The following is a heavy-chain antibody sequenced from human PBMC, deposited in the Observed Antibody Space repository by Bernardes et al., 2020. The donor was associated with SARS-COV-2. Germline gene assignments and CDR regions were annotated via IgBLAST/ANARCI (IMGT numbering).Heavy chain of an antibody. V-gene: IGHV3-21*01. CDR3: ATEITFGSARDFDY. D-gene: IGHD3-10*01. CDR2: ISYSSDYI. CDR1: GFSFRSFM. Sequence: GGSLRLSCTASGFSFRSFMMTWVRQVPGKGLEWVSSISYSSDYIYYADSVKGRFTISRDNAQNSLYLQMNSLRGEDSAVYYCATEITFGSARDFDYWGQGTRVIVSA. J-gene: IGHJ4*02.